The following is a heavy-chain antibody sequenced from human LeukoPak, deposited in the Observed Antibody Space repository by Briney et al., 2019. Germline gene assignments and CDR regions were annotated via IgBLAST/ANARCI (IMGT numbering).Heavy chain of an antibody. CDR2: INPNSGGT. CDR3: ARATVTGGFDL. V-gene: IGHV1-2*02. D-gene: IGHD4-17*01. Sequence: ASVKVSCKASGYTFSDYYIHWVRQAPGQGLEWMGWINPNSGGTNYAQKFQGRVTVTRGTSISTAYMELSRLRSDDTAVYYCARATVTGGFDLWGRGTLVTVSS. J-gene: IGHJ2*01. CDR1: GYTFSDYY.